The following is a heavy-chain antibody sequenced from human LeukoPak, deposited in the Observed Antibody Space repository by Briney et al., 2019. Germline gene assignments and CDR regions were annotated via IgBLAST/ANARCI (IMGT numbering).Heavy chain of an antibody. J-gene: IGHJ4*02. V-gene: IGHV1-69*13. CDR1: GGTFSSYA. CDR3: ASPTSAYYGSGYYFDY. D-gene: IGHD3-10*01. Sequence: ASVKVFCRASGGTFSSYAISWVRQAPGQGLEWMGGIIPLFGTANYAQKFQGRVTITADESTSTAYVELSSLRSEDTAVYYCASPTSAYYGSGYYFDYWGQGTLVTVSS. CDR2: IIPLFGTA.